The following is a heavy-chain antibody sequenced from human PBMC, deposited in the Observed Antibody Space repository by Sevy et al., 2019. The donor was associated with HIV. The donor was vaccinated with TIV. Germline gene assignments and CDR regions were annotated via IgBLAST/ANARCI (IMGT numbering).Heavy chain of an antibody. CDR2: ISHSGTT. CDR3: ARVWVRDRLNVHFDY. CDR1: RYSISSGFS. J-gene: IGHJ4*02. V-gene: IGHV4-38-2*01. Sequence: SETLSLTCAVSRYSISSGFSWGWIRQPPGKGLEWIGSISHSGTTYYNPSLKSRVTISVDTSKNQFSLKLSSVAAADTAVYYCARVWVRDRLNVHFDYWGQGTQVTVSS. D-gene: IGHD3-10*01.